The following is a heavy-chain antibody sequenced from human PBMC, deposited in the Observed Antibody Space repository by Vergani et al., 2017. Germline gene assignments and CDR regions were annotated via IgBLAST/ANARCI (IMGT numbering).Heavy chain of an antibody. V-gene: IGHV4-34*01. CDR1: GGSFSGYY. Sequence: QVQLQQWGAGLLKPSETLSLTCAVYGGSFSGYYWSWIRQPPGKGLEWIGEINHSGSTYYNPSLKSRVTISVDRSKNQFSLKLSSVTAADTAVYYCARGGYGWFDPWGQGTLVTVSS. J-gene: IGHJ5*02. CDR2: INHSGST. D-gene: IGHD5-18*01. CDR3: ARGGYGWFDP.